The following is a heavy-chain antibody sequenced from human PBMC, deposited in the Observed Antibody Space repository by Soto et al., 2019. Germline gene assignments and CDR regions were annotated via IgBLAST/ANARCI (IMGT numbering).Heavy chain of an antibody. D-gene: IGHD3-22*01. Sequence: PSETLSLSCTVSGGSISSGAYYWSWIRQPPGEGLEWIGYIYYSGSTYYNPSLKSRVTISVDTSKNQFSLKLSSVTAADTAVYYCARDLGGYYDSRNFDYWGQGTLVTVSS. CDR1: GGSISSGAYY. CDR2: IYYSGST. CDR3: ARDLGGYYDSRNFDY. V-gene: IGHV4-30-4*01. J-gene: IGHJ4*02.